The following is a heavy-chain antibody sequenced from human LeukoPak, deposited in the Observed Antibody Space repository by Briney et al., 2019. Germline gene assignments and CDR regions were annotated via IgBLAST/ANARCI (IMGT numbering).Heavy chain of an antibody. D-gene: IGHD6-13*01. CDR1: GGSFTGYY. V-gene: IGHV4-34*01. Sequence: SETLSLTCAVHGGSFTGYYWSWIRQPPGKGLEWIGEINHSGSTNYNPSLKSRVTISVDTSKNQFPLKLSSVTAADTAVYYCARNPIAAAGTFDYWGQGTLVTVSS. J-gene: IGHJ4*02. CDR3: ARNPIAAAGTFDY. CDR2: INHSGST.